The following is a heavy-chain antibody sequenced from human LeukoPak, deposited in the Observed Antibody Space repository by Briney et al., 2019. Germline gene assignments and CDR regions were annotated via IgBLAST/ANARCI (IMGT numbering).Heavy chain of an antibody. J-gene: IGHJ4*02. CDR1: GLTFSSYE. V-gene: IGHV3-48*03. D-gene: IGHD2-15*01. CDR3: ARVATYCSGGSCPYYFDY. CDR2: ISSSGSII. Sequence: GGSLRLSCAASGLTFSSYEMNWVRQAPGKGLEWVSYISSSGSIIYYADSVKGRFTISRDNGKNSLYVQMKSLRAEDTAVYYCARVATYCSGGSCPYYFDYWGQGTLVTVSS.